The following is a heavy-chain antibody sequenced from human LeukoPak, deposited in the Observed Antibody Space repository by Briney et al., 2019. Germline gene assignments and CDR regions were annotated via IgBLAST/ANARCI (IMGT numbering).Heavy chain of an antibody. CDR2: IYSGGST. V-gene: IGHV3-53*01. J-gene: IGHJ6*04. CDR1: GGSISSGGYY. Sequence: LSLTCTVSGGSISSGGYYWSWIRQHPGKGLEWVSVIYSGGSTYYADSVKGRFTISRDNSKNTLYLQMNSLRAEDTAVYYCARDQVQLEGVYYYYGMDVWGKGTTVTVSS. CDR3: ARDQVQLEGVYYYYGMDV. D-gene: IGHD1-1*01.